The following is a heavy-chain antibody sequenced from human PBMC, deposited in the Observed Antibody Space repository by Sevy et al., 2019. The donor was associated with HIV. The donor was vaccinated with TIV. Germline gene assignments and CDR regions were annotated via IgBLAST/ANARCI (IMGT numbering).Heavy chain of an antibody. CDR1: GGSISSYY. CDR3: ARHFPIVVVPAAIPDYYYMDV. J-gene: IGHJ6*03. D-gene: IGHD2-2*02. Sequence: SETLSLTCTVSGGSISSYYWSWIRQPPGKGLEWIGYIYYSGSTNYNPSLKSRVTISVDTSKNQFSMNVSSVTAEDPAVYYCARHFPIVVVPAAIPDYYYMDVWGKGTTVTVSS. V-gene: IGHV4-59*08. CDR2: IYYSGST.